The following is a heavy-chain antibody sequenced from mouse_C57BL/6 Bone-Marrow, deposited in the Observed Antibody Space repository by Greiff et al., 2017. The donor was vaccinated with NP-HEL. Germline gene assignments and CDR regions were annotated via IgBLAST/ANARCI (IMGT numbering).Heavy chain of an antibody. Sequence: QVQLQQPGAELVKPGASVKLSCKASGYTFTSYWMHWVKQRPGRGLEWIGRIDPNSGGTKYNEKFKSKATLTVDKPSSTAYMQLSSLTSEDSAVYYCARSIITTVVVHWYFDVWGTGTTVTVSS. V-gene: IGHV1-72*01. CDR3: ARSIITTVVVHWYFDV. D-gene: IGHD1-1*01. CDR2: IDPNSGGT. J-gene: IGHJ1*03. CDR1: GYTFTSYW.